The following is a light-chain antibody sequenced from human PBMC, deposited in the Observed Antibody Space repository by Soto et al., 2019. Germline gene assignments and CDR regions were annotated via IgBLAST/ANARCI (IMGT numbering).Light chain of an antibody. Sequence: QSVLTQPPSVSGAPGQRVTISCTGSSSNIGAGYDVHWYQQLPGTAPKLLIYGNSNRHSGVPYRFSGSKSGTSASLAITGLQAEDEADYYCPTYDRSLSGYVFGTGTKLTVL. CDR3: PTYDRSLSGYV. CDR2: GNS. V-gene: IGLV1-40*01. CDR1: SSNIGAGYD. J-gene: IGLJ1*01.